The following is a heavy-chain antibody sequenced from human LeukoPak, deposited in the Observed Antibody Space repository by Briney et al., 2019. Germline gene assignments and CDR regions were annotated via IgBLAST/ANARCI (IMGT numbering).Heavy chain of an antibody. D-gene: IGHD3-3*01. Sequence: SETLSLTCTVSGGSISSSSYYWGWIRQPPGKGLEWIGSIFYTGSAYYTPSLGSRVTMSVDTSKNQFSLKLGSVTAADTAVYYCARLTTYYFDYWGQGTLVTVSS. CDR1: GGSISSSSYY. CDR2: IFYTGSA. V-gene: IGHV4-39*01. CDR3: ARLTTYYFDY. J-gene: IGHJ4*02.